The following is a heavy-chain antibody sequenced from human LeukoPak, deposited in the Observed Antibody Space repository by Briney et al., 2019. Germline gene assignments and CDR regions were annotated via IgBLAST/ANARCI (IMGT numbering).Heavy chain of an antibody. Sequence: GGSLRLSCAGSGFTFGIYALNWFRQAPGEGLEWVSGLSANGRIVNYADSVKGRFTISRDNVKNTLSLQMNNLRVEDTAVYYCAREEVKSFDNWGQGTLVTVSS. V-gene: IGHV3-23*01. CDR3: AREEVKSFDN. J-gene: IGHJ4*02. CDR2: LSANGRIV. CDR1: GFTFGIYA.